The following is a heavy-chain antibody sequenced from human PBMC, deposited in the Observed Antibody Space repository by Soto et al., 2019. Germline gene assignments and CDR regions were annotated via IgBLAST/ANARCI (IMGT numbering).Heavy chain of an antibody. CDR2: INPDGNVG. J-gene: IGHJ4*02. V-gene: IGHV3-7*03. Sequence: DVQLLGSGGGLVQPGGSLRLSCVGSGFTFSTYWMNWVRQAPGKGLEWVANINPDGNVGTYVDSVRGRFTTSRDNAKNSLYLQMNSLRADDTAVYFCAGWAGHDYNYWGQGIMVTVSS. D-gene: IGHD4-4*01. CDR3: AGWAGHDYNY. CDR1: GFTFSTYW.